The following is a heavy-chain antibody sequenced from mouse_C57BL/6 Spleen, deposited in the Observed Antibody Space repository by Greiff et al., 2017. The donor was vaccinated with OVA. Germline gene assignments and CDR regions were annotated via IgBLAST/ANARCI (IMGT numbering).Heavy chain of an antibody. CDR2: IYPGSGST. Sequence: VQLQQPGAELVKPGASVKMSCKASGYTFTSYWITWVKQRPGQGLKWIGDIYPGSGSTNYNEKFKSKATLTVDTSSSTAYMQLSSVTSEDSAVYYCARRRYYGSSHYFDYWGQGTTLTVSS. CDR1: GYTFTSYW. J-gene: IGHJ2*01. V-gene: IGHV1-55*01. CDR3: ARRRYYGSSHYFDY. D-gene: IGHD1-1*01.